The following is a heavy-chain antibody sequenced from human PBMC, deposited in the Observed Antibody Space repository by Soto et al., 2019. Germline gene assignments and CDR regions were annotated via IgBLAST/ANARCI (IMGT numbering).Heavy chain of an antibody. J-gene: IGHJ5*02. CDR2: IFYLGSS. CDR1: GDSIISSDFY. CDR3: ARHSLALRKNNWFDP. Sequence: SVTQSLTCTVSGDSIISSDFYLGWVRQPPGKGLEWIGSIFYLGSSYYNPSLKSRVTMSVDTSKNQFSLRLRSVTAADTALYFCARHSLALRKNNWFDPWGQGIMVTVSS. V-gene: IGHV4-39*01. D-gene: IGHD3-3*02.